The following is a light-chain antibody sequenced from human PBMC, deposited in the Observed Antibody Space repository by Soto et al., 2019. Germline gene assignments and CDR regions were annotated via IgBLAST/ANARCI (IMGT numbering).Light chain of an antibody. V-gene: IGLV1-51*01. CDR3: GTWDTCLSVGV. CDR2: DNA. CDR1: ASNVGTQF. Sequence: QSVLTQPPSVSAAPGQRVTISCSGSASNVGTQFVSWYQQRPGAAPKLLIYDNAKRPSEIPDRFSGSKSDTSATLTITGVQTGDEADYYCGTWDTCLSVGVFGGGTKLTVL. J-gene: IGLJ2*01.